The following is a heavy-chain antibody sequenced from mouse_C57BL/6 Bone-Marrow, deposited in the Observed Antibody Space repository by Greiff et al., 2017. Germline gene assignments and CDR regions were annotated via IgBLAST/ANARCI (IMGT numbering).Heavy chain of an antibody. CDR3: ASLTCSGGAFAY. J-gene: IGHJ3*01. V-gene: IGHV1-85*01. CDR2: IYPGDGST. CDR1: GYTFTSYD. Sequence: QVQLQQSGPELVRPGASVKLSCKASGYTFTSYDINWVKQRPGQGLEWIGWIYPGDGSTKYNEKFKGKATLTVETSSSTAYMELHSLTSEDSAVFFCASLTCSGGAFAYWGQGTLVTVSA. D-gene: IGHD1-1*02.